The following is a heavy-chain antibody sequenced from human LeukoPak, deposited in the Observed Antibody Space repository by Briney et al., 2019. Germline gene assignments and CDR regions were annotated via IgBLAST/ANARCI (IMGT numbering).Heavy chain of an antibody. Sequence: HPGGSLRLSCAASGFTFSGHAMHWVRQAPGEGLEWVSDISNDGTRMFYADSVKGRFTISRDNSKNTLYLQMSSLRAGDTAVYYCARALGPTAVNNWFDRWGQGTLVTVSS. CDR2: ISNDGTRM. D-gene: IGHD2-2*01. CDR1: GFTFSGHA. V-gene: IGHV3-30-3*01. J-gene: IGHJ5*02. CDR3: ARALGPTAVNNWFDR.